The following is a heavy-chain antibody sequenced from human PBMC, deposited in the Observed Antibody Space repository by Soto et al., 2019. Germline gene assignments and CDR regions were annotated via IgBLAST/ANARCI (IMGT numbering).Heavy chain of an antibody. D-gene: IGHD2-15*01. CDR2: IKQDGSEK. CDR1: GFTFSSYW. CDR3: AREVVVVVAATEVSYYYYMDV. Sequence: EVQLVESGGGLVQPGGSLRLSCAASGFTFSSYWMSWVRQAPGKGLEWVANIKQDGSEKYYVDSVKGRFTISRDNAKNSLYLLMNSLRAEDTAVHYCAREVVVVVAATEVSYYYYMDVWGKGTTVTVSS. J-gene: IGHJ6*03. V-gene: IGHV3-7*01.